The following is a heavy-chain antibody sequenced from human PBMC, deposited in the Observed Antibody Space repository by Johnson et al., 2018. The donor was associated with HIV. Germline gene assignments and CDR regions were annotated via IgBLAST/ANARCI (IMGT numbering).Heavy chain of an antibody. Sequence: VQLVESGGGLVQPGGSLRLSCAASGFTFSSYDMHWVRQATGKGLEWVSAIGTAGDTYYPGSVKGRFTISSENAKNSLYLQMTSLRAGDTAVYYCARAAVAAPSAFDIWGQGTMVTVSS. CDR2: IGTAGDT. CDR1: GFTFSSYD. D-gene: IGHD6-19*01. CDR3: ARAAVAAPSAFDI. V-gene: IGHV3-13*01. J-gene: IGHJ3*02.